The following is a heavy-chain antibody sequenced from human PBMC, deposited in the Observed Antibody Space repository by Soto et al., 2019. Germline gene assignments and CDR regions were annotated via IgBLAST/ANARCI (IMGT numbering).Heavy chain of an antibody. Sequence: ESGGGVVQPGRSLRLSCAASGFTFSTYGMHWVRQTPGKGLEWVAVIWYDGSNKYYADSVKGRFTISRDNSKNTLYLQMNSLRAEDMAVYYCARDLGVVRGVDFDYWGQGTLVTVSS. CDR1: GFTFSTYG. CDR3: ARDLGVVRGVDFDY. CDR2: IWYDGSNK. V-gene: IGHV3-33*01. J-gene: IGHJ4*02. D-gene: IGHD3-10*01.